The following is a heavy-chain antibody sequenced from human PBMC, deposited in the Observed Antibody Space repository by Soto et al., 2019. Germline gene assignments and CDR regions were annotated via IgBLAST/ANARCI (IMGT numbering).Heavy chain of an antibody. CDR3: ARDNDRLQLGGNYYYILDV. J-gene: IGHJ6*02. D-gene: IGHD4-4*01. CDR1: GGTFSSSA. CDR2: IIPLFRTP. Sequence: KEPGSSVKVSCKTSGGTFSSSAISWLRQAPGQGLEWXGGIIPLFRTPDYAQKFQGRVXIAADEATSTAYMELSSLRSEDTAVYYCARDNDRLQLGGNYYYILDVWGQGTTITVSS. V-gene: IGHV1-69*01.